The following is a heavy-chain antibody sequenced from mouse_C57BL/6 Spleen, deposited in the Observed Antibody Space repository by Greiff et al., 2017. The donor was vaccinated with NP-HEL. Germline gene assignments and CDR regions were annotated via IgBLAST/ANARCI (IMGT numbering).Heavy chain of an antibody. Sequence: VQLQQSGPELVKPGASVKIPCKASGYTFTDYNMDWVKQSHGKSLEWIGDINPNNGGTIYNQKFKGKATLTVDKSSSTAYMELRSLTSEDTAVYYCARRPSGYYAMDYWGQGTSVTVSS. CDR2: INPNNGGT. V-gene: IGHV1-18*01. D-gene: IGHD6-1*01. CDR1: GYTFTDYN. CDR3: ARRPSGYYAMDY. J-gene: IGHJ4*01.